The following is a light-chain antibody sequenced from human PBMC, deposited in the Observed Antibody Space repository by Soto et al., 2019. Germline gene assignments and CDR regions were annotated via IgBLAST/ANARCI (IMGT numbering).Light chain of an antibody. V-gene: IGLV1-44*01. Sequence: QSVLTQPPSASGTPGQRVTMSCSGGSSNIDSNTVSWYQHLPGTAPQLLIYSDTQRASGVADRFSGSKSGTSASLAISGLQSDDEADYYCAAWDDRLNGALFGTGTKVTVL. CDR1: SSNIDSNT. J-gene: IGLJ1*01. CDR2: SDT. CDR3: AAWDDRLNGAL.